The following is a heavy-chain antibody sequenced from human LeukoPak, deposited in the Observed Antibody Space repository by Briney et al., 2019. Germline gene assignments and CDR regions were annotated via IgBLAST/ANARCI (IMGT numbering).Heavy chain of an antibody. Sequence: PGGSLRLSCAASGFTFSSYAMSWVRQAPGKGLEWVSAISGSGGSTYYADSVKGRFTISRDNSKNTLYLQMNSLRAEDTAVYYCAKDSAPAAIPAIREVYAFDIWGQGTMVTVSS. CDR1: GFTFSSYA. CDR3: AKDSAPAAIPAIREVYAFDI. CDR2: ISGSGGST. D-gene: IGHD2-2*01. V-gene: IGHV3-23*01. J-gene: IGHJ3*02.